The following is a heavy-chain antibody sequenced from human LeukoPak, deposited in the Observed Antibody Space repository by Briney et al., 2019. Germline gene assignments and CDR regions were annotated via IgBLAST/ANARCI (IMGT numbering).Heavy chain of an antibody. V-gene: IGHV3-48*03. J-gene: IGHJ4*02. D-gene: IGHD2-2*01. CDR2: ITSGGGTI. CDR1: GFTFSVYE. CDR3: ARGFNYAFDY. Sequence: GGSLRLSCAASGFTFSVYEMNWVRQAPGKGLEWFSYITSGGGTIYYADSVKGRFTISRDNAKNSLYLQMNSLRADDTATYYCARGFNYAFDYWGQGTLVAVSS.